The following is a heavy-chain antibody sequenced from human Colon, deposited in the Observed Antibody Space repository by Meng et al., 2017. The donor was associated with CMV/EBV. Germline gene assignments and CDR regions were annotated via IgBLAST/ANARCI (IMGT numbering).Heavy chain of an antibody. CDR1: GFTFSSYS. D-gene: IGHD3-3*01. J-gene: IGHJ4*02. CDR2: ISSSSSTI. Sequence: GESLKISCEDSGFTFSSYSMNWVRQAPGKGLEWVSYISSSSSTIYYADSVKGRFTISRDNAKNSLYLQMNSLRADDTAVYYCGDFEAGWGQGTLVTVSS. V-gene: IGHV3-48*04. CDR3: GDFEAG.